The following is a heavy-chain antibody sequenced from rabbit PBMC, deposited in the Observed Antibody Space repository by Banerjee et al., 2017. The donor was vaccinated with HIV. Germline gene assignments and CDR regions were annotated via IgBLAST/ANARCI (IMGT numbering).Heavy chain of an antibody. CDR3: ARTYVDAFYFNL. CDR2: INTSSGNT. D-gene: IGHD6-1*01. J-gene: IGHJ4*01. Sequence: QSLEESGGDLVKPGASLTLTCTASGFSFSNKYVMCWVRQAPGKGLEWIACINTSSGNTVYASWAKGRFTLSKTSSTTVTLQMTSLTAADTATYFCARTYVDAFYFNLWGPGTLVTVS. V-gene: IGHV1S40*01. CDR1: GFSFSNKYV.